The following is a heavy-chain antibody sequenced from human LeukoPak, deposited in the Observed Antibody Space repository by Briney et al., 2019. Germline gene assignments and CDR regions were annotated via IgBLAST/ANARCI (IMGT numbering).Heavy chain of an antibody. V-gene: IGHV3-53*01. CDR3: ARLGDYSNKD. D-gene: IGHD4-11*01. CDR2: TDSGGST. Sequence: GGSLRHSCAASGFTVSSHYMSWVRQAPGKGLEWVSVTDSGGSTSYADSVKGRFTISRDTSKNTLYLQMNGLRAEDTAVYYCARLGDYSNKDWGQGTLVTVSS. CDR1: GFTVSSHY. J-gene: IGHJ4*02.